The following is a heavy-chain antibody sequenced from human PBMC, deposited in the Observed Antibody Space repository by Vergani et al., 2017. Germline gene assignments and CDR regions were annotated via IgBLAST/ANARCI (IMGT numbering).Heavy chain of an antibody. CDR3: AREGAYSSSPFDY. CDR2: ISYDGSNK. D-gene: IGHD6-6*01. J-gene: IGHJ4*02. V-gene: IGHV3-30*03. CDR1: GFTFSSYG. Sequence: VQLVESGGGVVQPGRSLRLSCAASGFTFSSYGMHWVRQAPGKGLEWVAVISYDGSNKYYADSVKGRFTISRDNSKNTLYLQMNSLRAEDTAVYYCAREGAYSSSPFDYWGQGTLVTVSS.